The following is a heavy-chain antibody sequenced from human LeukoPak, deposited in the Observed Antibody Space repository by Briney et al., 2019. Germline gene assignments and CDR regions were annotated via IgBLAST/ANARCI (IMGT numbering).Heavy chain of an antibody. CDR1: GGTFSSYA. V-gene: IGHV1-69*05. CDR3: ARGVVGANYAFDI. D-gene: IGHD1-26*01. J-gene: IGHJ3*02. CDR2: IIPIFGTA. Sequence: SVKVSCKASGGTFSSYAISWVRQAPGQGLEWMGGIIPIFGTANYAQKFQGRVTITRNTSKSTAYMELSSLRSEDTAVYYCARGVVGANYAFDIWGQGTMVTVSS.